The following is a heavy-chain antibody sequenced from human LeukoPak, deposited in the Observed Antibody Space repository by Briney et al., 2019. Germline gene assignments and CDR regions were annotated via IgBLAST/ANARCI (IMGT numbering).Heavy chain of an antibody. CDR3: ARDVGGAYYRWFDP. Sequence: GGSLRLSCAASGFTFSSHWMHWVRQPPGKGLVWVSRINSDGDSTSYADSVKGRFTISRDNAKNTLYLQMNSLRAEDTAVYYCARDVGGAYYRWFDPWGQGALVTVSS. CDR1: GFTFSSHW. CDR2: INSDGDST. J-gene: IGHJ5*02. V-gene: IGHV3-74*01. D-gene: IGHD1-26*01.